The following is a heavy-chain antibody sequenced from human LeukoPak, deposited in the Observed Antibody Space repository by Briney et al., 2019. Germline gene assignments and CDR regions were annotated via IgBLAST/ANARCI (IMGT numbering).Heavy chain of an antibody. D-gene: IGHD2-2*01. J-gene: IGHJ3*02. CDR3: AKRWIVPDATDAFDI. V-gene: IGHV3-23*01. Sequence: GGSLRLSCAASGFTFNSYAMSWVRQAPGKGLEWVSSISGSADGTYYANAGKGRFTIARDNSKNTLYLQMNRLGGDGTAVYYCAKRWIVPDATDAFDIWGEGTMVTVSS. CDR2: ISGSADGT. CDR1: GFTFNSYA.